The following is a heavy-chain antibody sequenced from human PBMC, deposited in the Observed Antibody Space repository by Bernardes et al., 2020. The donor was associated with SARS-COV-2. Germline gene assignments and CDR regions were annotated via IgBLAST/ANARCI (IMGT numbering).Heavy chain of an antibody. CDR2: INWNVGTT. CDR1: GFTFDDYT. J-gene: IGHJ6*02. D-gene: IGHD1-1*01. Sequence: GGSLRLSCAASGFTFDDYTMHWVRQAPGKDLEWVSLINWNVGTTYYADSVKGRFTISRDNSKNSLYLQMNSLRTDDTALYYCAKDSQGPGGTANYYYYGMDVWGLGTTVTVSS. V-gene: IGHV3-43*01. CDR3: AKDSQGPGGTANYYYYGMDV.